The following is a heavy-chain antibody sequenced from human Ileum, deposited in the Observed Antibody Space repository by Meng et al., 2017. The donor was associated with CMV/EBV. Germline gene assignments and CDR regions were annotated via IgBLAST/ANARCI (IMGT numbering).Heavy chain of an antibody. Sequence: GESLKISCAASGFTFSTYAMHWVRQAPGKGLEWVAVISYDGSNKYYADSVKGRFTISSNNSKNTLYLQMNSLSAEDTAVYYCARERELPWRYFDYWGQGTLVTVSS. V-gene: IGHV3-30-3*01. CDR2: ISYDGSNK. CDR1: GFTFSTYA. J-gene: IGHJ4*02. D-gene: IGHD1-26*01. CDR3: ARERELPWRYFDY.